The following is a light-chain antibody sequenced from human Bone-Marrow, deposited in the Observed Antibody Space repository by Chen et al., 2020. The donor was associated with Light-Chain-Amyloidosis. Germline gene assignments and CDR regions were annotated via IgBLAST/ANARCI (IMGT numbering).Light chain of an antibody. J-gene: IGLJ2*01. Sequence: SDELTQPPSVSGSPGQPARITCSGDDLPTKYAYWYQQKPGQAPVLVIHRDTERPSGISERFSGSSSGTTATLTISGVQAEDEADYHCQSADSSGTYEVIFGGGTKLTVL. CDR2: RDT. CDR3: QSADSSGTYEVI. CDR1: DLPTKY. V-gene: IGLV3-25*03.